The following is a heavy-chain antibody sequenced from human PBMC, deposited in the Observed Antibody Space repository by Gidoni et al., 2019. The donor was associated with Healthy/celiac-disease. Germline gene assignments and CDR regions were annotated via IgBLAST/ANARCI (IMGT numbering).Heavy chain of an antibody. Sequence: EVQLVESGGGLVQPGRSLRLSCAASGFTFDDYAMNWVRQPQGKGLEWVSGISWNSGSIGYADSVKGRFTISRDNAKNSLYLQMNSLRAEDTALYYCANGWGLGISYGMDVWGQGTTVTVSS. D-gene: IGHD2-21*02. CDR2: ISWNSGSI. CDR3: ANGWGLGISYGMDV. J-gene: IGHJ6*02. V-gene: IGHV3-9*01. CDR1: GFTFDDYA.